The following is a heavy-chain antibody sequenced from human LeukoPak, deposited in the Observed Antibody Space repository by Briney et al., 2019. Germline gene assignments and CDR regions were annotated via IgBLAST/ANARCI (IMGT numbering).Heavy chain of an antibody. V-gene: IGHV3-11*01. CDR3: ARGQVEGIEAAGNNWFDP. J-gene: IGHJ5*02. D-gene: IGHD6-13*01. CDR1: GFTFSNAW. CDR2: ISSSCSTI. Sequence: GGSLRRSCAASGFTFSNAWMSWIRKAPGKGLEWVSYISSSCSTIYYADCVKGRFTISRDNAKNSLYLQMNSLRAEDTAVYYCARGQVEGIEAAGNNWFDPWGQGTLVTVSS.